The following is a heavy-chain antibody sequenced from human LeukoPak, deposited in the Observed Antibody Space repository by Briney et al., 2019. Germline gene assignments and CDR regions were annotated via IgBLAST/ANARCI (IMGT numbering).Heavy chain of an antibody. Sequence: PSETLSLTCTVSGVSISSFYWGWIRQPPGKGLEWIGYIHHTGTTKYNPSLKSRVTISVDTSKNQFSLKLSSVTAADTAVYYCARVTTTNYDILTGYYFDYWGQGTLVTVSS. CDR2: IHHTGTT. D-gene: IGHD3-9*01. CDR3: ARVTTTNYDILTGYYFDY. V-gene: IGHV4-59*01. CDR1: GVSISSFY. J-gene: IGHJ4*02.